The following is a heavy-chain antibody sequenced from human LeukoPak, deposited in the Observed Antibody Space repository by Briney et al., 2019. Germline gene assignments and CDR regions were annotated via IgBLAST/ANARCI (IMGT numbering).Heavy chain of an antibody. CDR1: GFTFSNYS. Sequence: GGSLRLSCAASGFTFSNYSMHWVRQAPGKGLGRVSFIRYDGGNKYSADSVKGGFTISRDSSKNTLFLQMNSLRAEDTAVYYCARVKRYYYDTSDKDAFDIWGQGTMVTVSS. CDR3: ARVKRYYYDTSDKDAFDI. J-gene: IGHJ3*02. V-gene: IGHV3-30*02. D-gene: IGHD3-22*01. CDR2: IRYDGGNK.